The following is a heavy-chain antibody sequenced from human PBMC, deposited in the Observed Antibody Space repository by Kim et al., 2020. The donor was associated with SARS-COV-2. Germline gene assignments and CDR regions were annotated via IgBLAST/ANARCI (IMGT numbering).Heavy chain of an antibody. CDR3: AKDGMGGYSSSWYNWFDP. J-gene: IGHJ5*02. D-gene: IGHD6-13*01. Sequence: GGSLRLSCAASGFTFSSYAMSWVGQAPGKGLEWVSAISGSGGSTYYADPVKGRFTISRDNSKNTLYLQMNSLRAEDTAVYYCAKDGMGGYSSSWYNWFDPWGQGTLVTVSS. CDR1: GFTFSSYA. CDR2: ISGSGGST. V-gene: IGHV3-23*01.